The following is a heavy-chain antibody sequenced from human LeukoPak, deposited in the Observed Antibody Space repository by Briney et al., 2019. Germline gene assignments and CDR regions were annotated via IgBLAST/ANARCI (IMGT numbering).Heavy chain of an antibody. CDR1: GGSISSYY. V-gene: IGHV4-59*08. Sequence: SETLSLTCTVSGGSISSYYWSWIRQPPGKGLEWIGYIYYSGSTNYNPSLKSRVTISVDTSKNQFSLKLSSVTAADTAVYYCARLVGLDSSVDHWGQGTLVTVSS. J-gene: IGHJ4*02. D-gene: IGHD3-22*01. CDR2: IYYSGST. CDR3: ARLVGLDSSVDH.